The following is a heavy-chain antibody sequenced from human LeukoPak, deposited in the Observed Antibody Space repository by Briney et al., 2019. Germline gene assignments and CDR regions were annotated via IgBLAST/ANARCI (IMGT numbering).Heavy chain of an antibody. CDR3: AKDMAGSYDY. Sequence: GGSLRLSCAASGFTFSSFSMNWVRQAPGKGLEWVSYFSTSSGTISYADSVKGRFTISRDNFKNTLYLQMDSLRAEDTAMYYCAKDMAGSYDYWGQGTLVTVSS. CDR1: GFTFSSFS. V-gene: IGHV3-48*01. D-gene: IGHD3-10*01. J-gene: IGHJ4*02. CDR2: FSTSSGTI.